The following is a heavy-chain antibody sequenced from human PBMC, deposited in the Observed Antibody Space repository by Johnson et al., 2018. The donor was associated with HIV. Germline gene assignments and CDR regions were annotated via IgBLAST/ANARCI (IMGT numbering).Heavy chain of an antibody. CDR2: IKQDGSEK. CDR1: GFTFSSYW. D-gene: IGHD2-21*01. V-gene: IGHV3-7*05. CDR3: AVVALPMYWYDAFDI. Sequence: VQLVESGGGVVQPGRSLRLSCAASGFTFSSYWMSWVRQAPGKGLEWVANIKQDGSEKYYVDSVKGRFTISRDNAKNSLYLQMNSLRAEDTAVYYCAVVALPMYWYDAFDIWGQGTMVTVSS. J-gene: IGHJ3*02.